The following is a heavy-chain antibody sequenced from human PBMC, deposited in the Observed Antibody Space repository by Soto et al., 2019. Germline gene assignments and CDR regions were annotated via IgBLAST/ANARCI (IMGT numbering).Heavy chain of an antibody. J-gene: IGHJ5*02. CDR1: GFTFSDHY. V-gene: IGHV3-72*01. D-gene: IGHD2-2*01. CDR2: IRTKANSYAT. CDR3: ARVPLVAGAAGPPGWFVP. Sequence: EMQLVESGGGLVQPGGSLRLSCAASGFTFSDHYMDWVRQAQGKGLEWVGGIRTKANSYATEYAASVKGRFTISRDDSKNSLYLQMNSLRTEDTAVYYCARVPLVAGAAGPPGWFVPWGQGNLVTVCS.